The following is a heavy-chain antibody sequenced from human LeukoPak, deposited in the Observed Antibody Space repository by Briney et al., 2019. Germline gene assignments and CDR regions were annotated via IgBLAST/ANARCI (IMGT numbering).Heavy chain of an antibody. J-gene: IGHJ4*02. V-gene: IGHV3-11*06. D-gene: IGHD6-6*01. CDR1: GFTFSDFY. CDR2: ISFSSSYT. CDR3: ARQALRSSFDY. Sequence: PGGSLRLSCAASGFTFSDFYMSWIRQAPGKGLEWVSYISFSSSYTNYADSVKGRFTISRDSARNSLYLQMNSLRAEDTAVYYCARQALRSSFDYWGQGTLVTVSS.